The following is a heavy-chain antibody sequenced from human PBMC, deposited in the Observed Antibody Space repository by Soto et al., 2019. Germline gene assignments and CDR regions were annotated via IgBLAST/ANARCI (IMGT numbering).Heavy chain of an antibody. CDR1: GFTFSSYS. V-gene: IGHV3-21*01. D-gene: IGHD2-2*02. J-gene: IGHJ5*02. CDR2: ISSSSSYI. CDR3: AREHCSSTSCYTGNWFDP. Sequence: GGSLRLSCAASGFTFSSYSMNWVRQAPWKGLEWVSSISSSSSYIYYADSVKGRFTISRDNAKNSLYLQMNSLRAEDTAVYYCAREHCSSTSCYTGNWFDPWGQGTLVTVSS.